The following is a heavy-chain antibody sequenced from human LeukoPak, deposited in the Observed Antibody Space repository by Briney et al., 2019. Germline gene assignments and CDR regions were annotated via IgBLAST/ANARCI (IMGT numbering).Heavy chain of an antibody. CDR1: GESFNSYF. CDR3: ARRTTLNWYFDL. D-gene: IGHD1-1*01. V-gene: IGHV4-34*01. CDR2: VNHSGAT. J-gene: IGHJ2*01. Sequence: SETLSLTCAVYGESFNSYFWSWIRQPPGEGLEWIGEVNHSGATNYNPSLKSRVTMAVDTSKNQFSLKLSSVTAADTAVYYCARRTTLNWYFDLWGRGTLVTVSS.